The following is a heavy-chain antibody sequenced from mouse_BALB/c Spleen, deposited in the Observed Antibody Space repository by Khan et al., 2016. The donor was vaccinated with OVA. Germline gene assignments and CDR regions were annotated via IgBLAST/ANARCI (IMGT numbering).Heavy chain of an antibody. CDR3: AKVGYNGTMNC. Sequence: QIQLVQSGPELKKHGETVQISCKASGFNFKNYGMNWVKQAPGKGLKWMGWINTYTGEPTFADDFKGRFALSLETSASTAYLQINSLKNEDTATYFCAKVGYNGTMNCWGQGTSVTVSS. CDR1: GFNFKNYG. D-gene: IGHD2-14*01. V-gene: IGHV9-3-1*01. CDR2: INTYTGEP. J-gene: IGHJ4*01.